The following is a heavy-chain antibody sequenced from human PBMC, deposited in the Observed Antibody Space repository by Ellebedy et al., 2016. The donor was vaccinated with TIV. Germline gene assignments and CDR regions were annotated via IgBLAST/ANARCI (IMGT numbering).Heavy chain of an antibody. CDR1: GYTFTSYD. CDR3: ARGDSYSSSAYGMDV. D-gene: IGHD6-13*01. Sequence: ASVKVSCXASGYTFTSYDINWVRQATGQGLEWMGWMNPNSGNTGYAQKFQGRVTMTRNTSISTAYMELSSLRSEDTAVYYCARGDSYSSSAYGMDVWGQGTTVTVSS. V-gene: IGHV1-8*01. CDR2: MNPNSGNT. J-gene: IGHJ6*02.